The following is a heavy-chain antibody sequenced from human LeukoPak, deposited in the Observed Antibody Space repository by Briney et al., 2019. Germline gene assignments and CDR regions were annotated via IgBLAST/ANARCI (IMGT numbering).Heavy chain of an antibody. D-gene: IGHD3-22*01. CDR1: GYSFTGYY. J-gene: IGHJ4*02. CDR2: VNPNSGGT. CDR3: AREYSDSSGYTLPFDI. V-gene: IGHV1-2*02. Sequence: ASVKVSCKASGYSFTGYYIHWVRQAPGQGLEWIGWVNPNSGGTNFAQNFQGRVTMTRDTSISTGYMELSRLRSDDTAVYYCAREYSDSSGYTLPFDIWSQGTLVTVSS.